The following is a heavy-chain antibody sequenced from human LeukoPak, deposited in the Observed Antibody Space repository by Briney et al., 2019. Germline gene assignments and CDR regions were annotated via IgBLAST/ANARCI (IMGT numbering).Heavy chain of an antibody. CDR2: IYYSGST. CDR3: ARSTKLGYCSSTSCYKNAFDI. V-gene: IGHV4-39*01. Sequence: SETLSLTCTVSGGSISSSSYYWGWIRQPPGKGLEWIGSIYYSGSTYYNPSLKSRVTISVETSKNQFSLKLSSVTAADTAVYYCARSTKLGYCSSTSCYKNAFDIWGQGTMVTVSS. J-gene: IGHJ3*02. CDR1: GGSISSSSYY. D-gene: IGHD2-2*02.